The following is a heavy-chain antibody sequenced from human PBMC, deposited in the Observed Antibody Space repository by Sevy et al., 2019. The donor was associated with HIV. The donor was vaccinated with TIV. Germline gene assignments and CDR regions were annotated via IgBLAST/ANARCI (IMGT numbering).Heavy chain of an antibody. J-gene: IGHJ6*02. V-gene: IGHV3-11*01. D-gene: IGHD4-17*01. CDR2: ISSNSDTI. CDR1: GFTLSDYY. CDR3: TRDHVKDGDLGDYYYYAMDV. Sequence: GGSLRLSCAASGFTLSDYYMSWIRQAPGKGLQWISYISSNSDTIYYADSLKGRFTISRDNAKNSLYLQMSSLRAEETAVYYCTRDHVKDGDLGDYYYYAMDVWGQGTTVTVSS.